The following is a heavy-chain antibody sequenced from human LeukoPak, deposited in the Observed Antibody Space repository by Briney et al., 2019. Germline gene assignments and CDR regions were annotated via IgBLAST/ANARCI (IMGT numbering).Heavy chain of an antibody. Sequence: SETLSLTCTASGGSFSSYYWSWIRQPPGKGLEWIGYIYYSGSHNYNTSLKSRVTISVDTSKNQLSLKLSNVTAADTAVYYCARRGCIGGYCSSGWFDPCGQGTLVTVSS. CDR2: IYYSGSH. D-gene: IGHD2-2*01. V-gene: IGHV4-59*08. J-gene: IGHJ5*01. CDR1: GGSFSSYY. CDR3: ARRGCIGGYCSSGWFDP.